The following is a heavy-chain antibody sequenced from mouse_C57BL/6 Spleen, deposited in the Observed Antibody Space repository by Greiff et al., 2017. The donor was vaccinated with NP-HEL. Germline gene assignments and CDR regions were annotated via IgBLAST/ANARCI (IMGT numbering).Heavy chain of an antibody. CDR2: IRLKSDNYAT. V-gene: IGHV6-3*01. J-gene: IGHJ2*01. CDR3: TLITTVVGYFDY. D-gene: IGHD1-1*01. Sequence: EVKLVESGGGLVQPGGSMKLSCVASGFTFSNYWMNWVRQSPEKGLEWVAQIRLKSDNYATHYAESVKGRFTISRDDSKSSVYLQMNNLRAEDTGIYYCTLITTVVGYFDYWGQGTTLTVSS. CDR1: GFTFSNYW.